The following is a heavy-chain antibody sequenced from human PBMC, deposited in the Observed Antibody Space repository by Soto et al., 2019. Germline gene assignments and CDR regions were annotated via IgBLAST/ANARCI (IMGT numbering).Heavy chain of an antibody. Sequence: SETLSLTCAVSGGSISSSSYYWGFMLQPPGKGLEWIGSIYYSGSTYYNPSLKSRVTISVDTSKNQFSLKLSSVTAADTAVYYCARHVGATPAGGMEVWGQGTTVTVSS. CDR1: GGSISSSSYY. CDR2: IYYSGST. V-gene: IGHV4-39*01. CDR3: ARHVGATPAGGMEV. J-gene: IGHJ6*02. D-gene: IGHD1-26*01.